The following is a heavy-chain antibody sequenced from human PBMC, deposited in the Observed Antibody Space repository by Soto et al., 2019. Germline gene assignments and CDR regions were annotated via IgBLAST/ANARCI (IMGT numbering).Heavy chain of an antibody. J-gene: IGHJ4*02. CDR2: TRNKANSYTT. CDR3: ASHNYYDSSGYYY. Sequence: GGSLRLSCAASGFTFSDHYMDWVRQAPGKGLEWVGRTRNKANSYTTEYAASVKGRFTISRDDSKNSLYLQMNSLKTEDTAVYYGASHNYYDSSGYYYWGQGTLVTVSS. D-gene: IGHD3-22*01. CDR1: GFTFSDHY. V-gene: IGHV3-72*01.